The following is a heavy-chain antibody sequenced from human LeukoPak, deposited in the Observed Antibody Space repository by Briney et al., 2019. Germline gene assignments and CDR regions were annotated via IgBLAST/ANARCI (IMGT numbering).Heavy chain of an antibody. D-gene: IGHD5-18*01. CDR1: GFTVSSNY. CDR2: IYSSGSST. J-gene: IGHJ4*02. CDR3: ARDGYSYGLAEDYFDY. V-gene: IGHV3-66*01. Sequence: GGSLRLSCAASGFTVSSNYMSWVRQAPGKGLEWVSAIYSSGSSTYYTNSVKGRFTISRDNSKNTLYLQMNSLRAEDTAVYYCARDGYSYGLAEDYFDYWGQGTLVTVSS.